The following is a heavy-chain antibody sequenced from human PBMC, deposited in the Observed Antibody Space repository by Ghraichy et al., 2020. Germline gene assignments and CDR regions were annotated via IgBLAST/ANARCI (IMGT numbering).Heavy chain of an antibody. CDR2: INNDGSDT. J-gene: IGHJ5*02. Sequence: GGSLRLSCAASGFTFSNYWMHWVHQAPGKGLVWVSRINNDGSDTIYADSVKGRFTISRDNAKNMVYLQMNSLRAEDTALYYCARDKPHNWFDPWGQGTLVIVSS. CDR1: GFTFSNYW. CDR3: ARDKPHNWFDP. V-gene: IGHV3-74*01.